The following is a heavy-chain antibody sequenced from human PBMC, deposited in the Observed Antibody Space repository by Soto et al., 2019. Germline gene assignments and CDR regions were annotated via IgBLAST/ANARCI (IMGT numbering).Heavy chain of an antibody. CDR2: ISSSSSYI. Sequence: EVQLVESGGGLVKPGGSLRLSCAASGFTFSSYSMNWVRQAPGKGLEWVSSISSSSSYIYYADSVKGRFTISRDNAKNSLYLQMNSLRAEDTAVYYCAREPATTVVTPIDYWGQGTLVTVSS. CDR3: AREPATTVVTPIDY. J-gene: IGHJ4*02. V-gene: IGHV3-21*01. CDR1: GFTFSSYS. D-gene: IGHD4-17*01.